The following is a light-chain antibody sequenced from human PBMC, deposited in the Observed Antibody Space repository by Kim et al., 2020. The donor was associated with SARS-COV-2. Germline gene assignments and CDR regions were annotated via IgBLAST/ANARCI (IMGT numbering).Light chain of an antibody. CDR1: QRLVHSDGRTY. Sequence: DVVMTQSPLSLPVTLGQPAYISCRSNQRLVHSDGRTYLNWFHQRPGQSPRRLIYKISTRDSGVPDRFSGSGSGTDFTLEISRVEAEDVGIYYCMQATHWPYTFGQGTKLEIK. V-gene: IGKV2-30*02. CDR2: KIS. J-gene: IGKJ2*01. CDR3: MQATHWPYT.